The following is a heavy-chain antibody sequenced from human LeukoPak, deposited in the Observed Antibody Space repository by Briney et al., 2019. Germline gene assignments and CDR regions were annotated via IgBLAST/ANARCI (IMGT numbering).Heavy chain of an antibody. CDR1: GGSISSGGYY. Sequence: SETLSLTCTVSGGSISSGGYYWSWIRQHPGKGLEWIGYIYYSGSTYYNPSLKSRVTMSVDTSKNQFSLKLSSVTAADTAVYYCARAVAVAAGRYNWFDPWGQGTLVTVSS. CDR3: ARAVAVAAGRYNWFDP. CDR2: IYYSGST. D-gene: IGHD6-19*01. J-gene: IGHJ5*02. V-gene: IGHV4-31*03.